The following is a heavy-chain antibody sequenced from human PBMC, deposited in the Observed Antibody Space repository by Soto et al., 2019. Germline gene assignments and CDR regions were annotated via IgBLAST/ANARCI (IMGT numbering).Heavy chain of an antibody. CDR3: ARERLADTGKIIDY. D-gene: IGHD3-10*01. V-gene: IGHV1-69*04. Sequence: QVQLVQSGAEVKEPGSSVKVSCKASGGTFSTHTFSWVRQAPGQGLEWMGRIIPILDIPNYAQRFQSRVTFSAHNATDTAYMELNSLRFEATAVYFCARERLADTGKIIDYWGQGTLVTVSS. CDR1: GGTFSTHT. J-gene: IGHJ4*02. CDR2: IIPILDIP.